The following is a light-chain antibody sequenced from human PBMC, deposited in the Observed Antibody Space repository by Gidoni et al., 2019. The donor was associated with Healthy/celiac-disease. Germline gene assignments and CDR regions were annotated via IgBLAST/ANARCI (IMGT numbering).Light chain of an antibody. CDR3: QQYYSYPLT. V-gene: IGKV1-8*01. CDR1: QGISSY. Sequence: AIRMTQSPSSLSASTGDRVTITCRASQGISSYLAWYQQKPGKAPKLLIYAASTLQSGVPSRFCGSGSGTDFTLTISCLQSEDFATYYCQQYYSYPLTFGGGTKVEIK. J-gene: IGKJ4*01. CDR2: AAS.